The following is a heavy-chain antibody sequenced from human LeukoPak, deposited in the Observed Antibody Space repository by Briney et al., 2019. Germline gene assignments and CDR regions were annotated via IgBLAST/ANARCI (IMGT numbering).Heavy chain of an antibody. V-gene: IGHV3-48*03. Sequence: TGGSLRLSCAASGFTFSTYEMNWVRQAPGKGLEWISYINGGGSTMYYADSVKGRFTISRDNAKNSLYLLMNSLRAEDTAVYYCARVGLRGYSYGYFWGQGTLVTVSS. J-gene: IGHJ4*02. CDR1: GFTFSTYE. CDR3: ARVGLRGYSYGYF. D-gene: IGHD5-18*01. CDR2: INGGGSTM.